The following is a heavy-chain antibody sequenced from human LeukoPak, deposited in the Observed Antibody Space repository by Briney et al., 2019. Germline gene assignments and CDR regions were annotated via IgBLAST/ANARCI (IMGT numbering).Heavy chain of an antibody. D-gene: IGHD1-26*01. CDR1: GYTFSAYY. CDR2: INPNSGGT. J-gene: IGHJ3*02. Sequence: GASVKVSCKASGYTFSAYYMHWVRQAPGQGLEWMGWINPNSGGTNYAQKFQGRVTMTRDTSISTAYMELSRLRSDDTAVYYCARDQEWELLAAFDIWGQGTMVTVSS. V-gene: IGHV1-2*02. CDR3: ARDQEWELLAAFDI.